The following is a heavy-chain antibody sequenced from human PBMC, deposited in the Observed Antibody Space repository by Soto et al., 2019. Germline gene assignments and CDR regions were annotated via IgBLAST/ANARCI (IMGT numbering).Heavy chain of an antibody. CDR1: GYSFTNNW. D-gene: IGHD2-2*02. J-gene: IGHJ4*01. CDR3: CRSDCVPNSCYNGYFAS. Sequence: PGESLKISCKGSGYSFTNNWISWVRQMPGKGLEWMGRIDPRDYYTNYSQPFQGHATISVNKPDNTSYLQWNSLRASGSAMYLCCRSDCVPNSCYNGYFASGGRGTLVPVS. V-gene: IGHV5-10-1*01. CDR2: IDPRDYYT.